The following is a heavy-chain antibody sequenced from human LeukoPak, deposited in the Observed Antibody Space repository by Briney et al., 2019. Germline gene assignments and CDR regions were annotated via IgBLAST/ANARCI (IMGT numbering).Heavy chain of an antibody. J-gene: IGHJ5*02. CDR3: ARGRVRAVAGTWFDP. CDR2: INPNSGGT. D-gene: IGHD6-13*01. Sequence: ASVKVSCKASGYTFTGYYMHWVRQAPGQGLEWMGWINPNSGGTNYAQKFQGRVTMTRDTSISTAYMELGRLRSDDTAVYYCARGRVRAVAGTWFDPWGQGTLVTVSS. CDR1: GYTFTGYY. V-gene: IGHV1-2*02.